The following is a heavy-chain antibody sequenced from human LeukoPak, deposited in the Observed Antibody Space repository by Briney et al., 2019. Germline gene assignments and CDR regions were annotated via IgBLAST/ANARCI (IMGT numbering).Heavy chain of an antibody. Sequence: SETLSLTCTVLGYSTSGGYYWGWIRQSPGKGLEWIGYIYYSGSTYYNPSLKSRVTISVDTSKNQFSLKLSSVTAADTAVYYCASTGMLSRGTFDYWGQGTLVTVSS. CDR2: IYYSGST. CDR1: GYSTSGGYY. J-gene: IGHJ4*02. D-gene: IGHD1-1*01. CDR3: ASTGMLSRGTFDY. V-gene: IGHV4-38-2*02.